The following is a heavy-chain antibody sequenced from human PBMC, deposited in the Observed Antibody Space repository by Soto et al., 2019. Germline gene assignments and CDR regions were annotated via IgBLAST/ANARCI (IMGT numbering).Heavy chain of an antibody. J-gene: IGHJ5*02. D-gene: IGHD2-2*01. CDR3: ARHLVFCRSNSCRSEVLDP. CDR2: IYPGDSDT. Sequence: GESLKISCKASGYSFNTYWIGWVRQMPGKGLEWMGIIYPGDSDTRYSPSFRGQVIISADKSISTAYLQWSSLKASDTAIYYCARHLVFCRSNSCRSEVLDPWGQGTLVIVSA. V-gene: IGHV5-51*01. CDR1: GYSFNTYW.